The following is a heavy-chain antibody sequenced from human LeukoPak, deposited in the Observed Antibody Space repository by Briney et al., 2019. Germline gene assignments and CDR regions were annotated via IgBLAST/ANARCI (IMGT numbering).Heavy chain of an antibody. CDR3: ASCQTRKYWYDGMDV. CDR2: IYHSGST. J-gene: IGHJ6*02. CDR1: GGSISSGGYS. V-gene: IGHV4-30-2*01. D-gene: IGHD2-8*02. Sequence: SETLSLTCAVSGGSISSGGYSWSWIRQPPGKGLEWIGYIYHSGSTSYNPSLKSRVTISVDTSKNQFSLKVNSVTAADTAVYYCASCQTRKYWYDGMDVWGQGTTVTVSS.